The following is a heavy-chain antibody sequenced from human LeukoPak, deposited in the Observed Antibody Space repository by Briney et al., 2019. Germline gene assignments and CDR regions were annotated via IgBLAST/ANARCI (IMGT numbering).Heavy chain of an antibody. CDR3: AKKLLWFGEFCY. Sequence: PGGTLRLSCAASGFTFSSYAMSWVRQAPGKGLEWVSAISGSGGSTYYADSVKGRFTISRDNSKNTLYLQMNSLRAEDTAVYYCAKKLLWFGEFCYWGQGTLVTVSS. J-gene: IGHJ4*02. V-gene: IGHV3-23*01. CDR2: ISGSGGST. D-gene: IGHD3-10*01. CDR1: GFTFSSYA.